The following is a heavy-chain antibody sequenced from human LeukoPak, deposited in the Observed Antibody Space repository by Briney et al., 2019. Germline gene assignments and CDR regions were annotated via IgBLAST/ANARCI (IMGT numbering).Heavy chain of an antibody. CDR1: GFTFSNYA. CDR2: ISGSGTNT. V-gene: IGHV3-23*01. D-gene: IGHD1-26*01. Sequence: PGGSLRLSCAASGFTFSNYAMSWVRQAPGKGLEWVSGISGSGTNTYYADSVKGRFTISRDNSKNTLYLQMNSLRAEDTAVSYCAKARGIRYYYGMDVWGQGTTVTVSS. CDR3: AKARGIRYYYGMDV. J-gene: IGHJ6*02.